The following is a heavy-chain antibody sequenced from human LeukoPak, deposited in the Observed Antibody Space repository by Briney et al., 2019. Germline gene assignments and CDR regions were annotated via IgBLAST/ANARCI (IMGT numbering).Heavy chain of an antibody. CDR2: ISSSSSTI. V-gene: IGHV3-48*04. CDR1: GFTFSSYS. D-gene: IGHD5-24*01. CDR3: ARSREMATTGAYFDY. J-gene: IGHJ4*02. Sequence: GGSLRLSCAASGFTFSSYSMNWVRQAPGKGLEWVSYISSSSSTIYYADSVKGRFTISRDNAKNSLYLQMNSLRAEDTAVYYCARSREMATTGAYFDYWGQGTPVTVSS.